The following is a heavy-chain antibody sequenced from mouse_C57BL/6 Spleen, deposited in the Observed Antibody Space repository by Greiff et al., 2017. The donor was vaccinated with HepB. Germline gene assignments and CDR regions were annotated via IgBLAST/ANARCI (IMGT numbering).Heavy chain of an antibody. J-gene: IGHJ1*03. D-gene: IGHD2-4*01. CDR1: GFTFSSYA. CDR2: ISDGGSYT. CDR3: ARGYDYDRDWYFDV. V-gene: IGHV5-4*03. Sequence: EVKVVESGGGLVKPGGSLKLSCAASGFTFSSYAMSWVRQTPEKRLEWVATISDGGSYTYYPDNVKGRFTISRDNAKNNLYLQMSHLKSEDTAMYYCARGYDYDRDWYFDVWGTGTTVTVSS.